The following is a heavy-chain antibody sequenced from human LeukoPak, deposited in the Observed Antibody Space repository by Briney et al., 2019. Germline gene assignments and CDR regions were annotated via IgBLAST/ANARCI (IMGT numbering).Heavy chain of an antibody. CDR2: IKQDGSEK. CDR3: ARDPPWGRSWLRRRLMGYYYGMDV. D-gene: IGHD6-13*01. J-gene: IGHJ6*04. V-gene: IGHV3-7*03. Sequence: GGSLRLSCAASGFTFSSYCMNWVRQAPGKGLEWVANIKQDGSEKYYVDSVKGRFTISRDNAKNSLYLQMNSLRAEDTAVYYSARDPPWGRSWLRRRLMGYYYGMDVWGKGTTVTVSS. CDR1: GFTFSSYC.